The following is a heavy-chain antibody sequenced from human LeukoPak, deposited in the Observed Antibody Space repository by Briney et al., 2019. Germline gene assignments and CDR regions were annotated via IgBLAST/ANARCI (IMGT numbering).Heavy chain of an antibody. CDR1: GYTFTSYG. CDR3: ARAARRWGNWFDP. D-gene: IGHD6-6*01. CDR2: MNPNSGNT. J-gene: IGHJ5*02. Sequence: ASVKVSCKASGYTFTSYGISWVRQAPGQGLEWMGWMNPNSGNTGYAQKFQGRVTITRNTSISTAYMELSSLRSEDAAVYYCARAARRWGNWFDPWGQGTLVTVSS. V-gene: IGHV1-8*03.